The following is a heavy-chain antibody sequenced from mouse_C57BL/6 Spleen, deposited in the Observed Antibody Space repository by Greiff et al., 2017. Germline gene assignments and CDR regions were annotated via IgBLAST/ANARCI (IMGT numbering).Heavy chain of an antibody. D-gene: IGHD2-1*01. J-gene: IGHJ1*03. CDR3: ARIYGTYPEYFDV. V-gene: IGHV1-18*01. Sequence: VQLQQSGPELVKPGASVKIPCKASGYTFTDYNMDWVKQSHGKSLEWIGDINPNNGGTSYNQKFKGKATLTVDKSSSTAYMELRSLTSEDTAVYYCARIYGTYPEYFDVWGTGTTVTVSS. CDR2: INPNNGGT. CDR1: GYTFTDYN.